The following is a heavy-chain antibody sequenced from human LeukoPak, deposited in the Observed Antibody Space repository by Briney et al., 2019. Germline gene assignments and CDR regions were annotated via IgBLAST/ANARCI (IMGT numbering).Heavy chain of an antibody. CDR2: INPNSGGT. Sequence: GASVKVSCKASGYTFTGYYMHWVRQAPGQGLEWMGWINPNSGGTNYAQKFQGRVTMTRDTSISTAYMELSRLRSDDTAVYYGARDHTRLLSYYYYYMDVWGKGTTVTISS. CDR1: GYTFTGYY. V-gene: IGHV1-2*02. D-gene: IGHD2/OR15-2a*01. J-gene: IGHJ6*03. CDR3: ARDHTRLLSYYYYYMDV.